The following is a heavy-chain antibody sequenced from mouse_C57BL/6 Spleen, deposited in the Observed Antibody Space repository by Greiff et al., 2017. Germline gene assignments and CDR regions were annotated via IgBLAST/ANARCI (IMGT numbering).Heavy chain of an antibody. V-gene: IGHV2-5*01. J-gene: IGHJ4*01. CDR3: AKGGYYTDAMDY. CDR1: GFSLTSYG. CDR2: IGRGGST. D-gene: IGHD2-12*01. Sequence: QVQLQQSGPGLVQPSQSLSITCTVSGFSLTSYGVHWVRQSPGKGLEWLGVIGRGGSTDYNAAFMSRLSITKDNSKSQVFFKMNRLQADDTAIYYCAKGGYYTDAMDYWGQGTSVTVSS.